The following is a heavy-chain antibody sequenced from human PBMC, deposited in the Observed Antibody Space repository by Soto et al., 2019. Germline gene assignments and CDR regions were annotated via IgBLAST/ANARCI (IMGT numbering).Heavy chain of an antibody. CDR2: ISGSGDRT. Sequence: EAQLSESGGDSVQPGGSLRLSCGASGFTFSTHAMSWVRRFPGKGLQWASAISGSGDRTYYADSVKGRFTISRDNSINMLYLQMNSLSAEDTAIYYCVKDWSGDKCPCMDVWGPGTTVTVSS. J-gene: IGHJ6*02. CDR3: VKDWSGDKCPCMDV. V-gene: IGHV3-23*01. D-gene: IGHD3-3*01. CDR1: GFTFSTHA.